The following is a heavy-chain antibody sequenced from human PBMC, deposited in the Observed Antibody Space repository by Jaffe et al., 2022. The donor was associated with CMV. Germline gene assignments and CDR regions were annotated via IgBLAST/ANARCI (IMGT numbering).Heavy chain of an antibody. CDR2: ISGSGGST. D-gene: IGHD5-12*01. CDR1: GFTFSSYA. J-gene: IGHJ6*02. V-gene: IGHV3-23*01. CDR3: AKVDSGYDSWIGGHYYYYGMDV. Sequence: EVQLLESGGGLVQPGGSLRLSCAASGFTFSSYAMSWVRQAPGKGLEWVSAISGSGGSTYYADSVKGRFTISRDNSKNTLYLQMNSLRAEDTAVYYCAKVDSGYDSWIGGHYYYYGMDVWGQGTTVTVSS.